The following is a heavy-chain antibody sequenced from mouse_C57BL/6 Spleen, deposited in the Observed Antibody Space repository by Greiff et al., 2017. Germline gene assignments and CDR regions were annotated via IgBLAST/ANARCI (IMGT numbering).Heavy chain of an antibody. Sequence: DVQLQESGPVLVKPGASVKMSCKASGYTFTDYYMNWVKQSHGKSLEWIGVINPYNGGTSYNQKFKGKATLTVDKSSSTAYMELNSLTSEDSAVYYCARDYSNLFAYWGQGTLVTVSA. CDR2: INPYNGGT. CDR3: ARDYSNLFAY. CDR1: GYTFTDYY. D-gene: IGHD2-5*01. V-gene: IGHV1-19*01. J-gene: IGHJ3*01.